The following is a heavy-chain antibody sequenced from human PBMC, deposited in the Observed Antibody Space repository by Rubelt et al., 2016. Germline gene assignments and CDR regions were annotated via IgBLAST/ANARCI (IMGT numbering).Heavy chain of an antibody. D-gene: IGHD6-13*01. Sequence: QVQLQQWGAGLLKPSETLSLTCAVYGGSFSGYYWSWIRQPPGKGLEWIGDINHSGSTNYNPSLKGGVTLSVDTSKNQFSLKLSSVAAADTAVYYCARRPLPAAMSYSSSWYYTDYWGQGTLVTVSS. V-gene: IGHV4-34*01. J-gene: IGHJ4*02. CDR1: GGSFSGYY. CDR3: ARRPLPAAMSYSSSWYYTDY. CDR2: INHSGST.